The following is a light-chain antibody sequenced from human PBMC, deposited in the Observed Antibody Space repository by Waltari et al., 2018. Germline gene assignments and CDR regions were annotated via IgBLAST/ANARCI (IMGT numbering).Light chain of an antibody. CDR3: QQYDDLPYS. J-gene: IGKJ2*03. CDR1: EGISSW. CDR2: AGS. Sequence: DIQMTKSPSSLSASVGDKVTISCHASEGISSWLAWYQQRPGKAPKPLIFAGSSLQSGVPSRFSGSGSGTDYTLTITALQPEDVGIYYCQQYDDLPYSFGQGTTVEIK. V-gene: IGKV1D-16*01.